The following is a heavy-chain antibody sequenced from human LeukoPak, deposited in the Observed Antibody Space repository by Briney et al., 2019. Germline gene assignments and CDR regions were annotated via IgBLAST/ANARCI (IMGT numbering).Heavy chain of an antibody. Sequence: SQTLSLTCAISGDSVSSNSAAWNWITQSPSRGLEWQGRTYYSSKLYNDYAVSVKSRITINPDTSKNQFSLLLNSVTPEDTAVYYCAREGGGSASGWYGFDYWGEGTLVTVSS. J-gene: IGHJ4*02. V-gene: IGHV6-1*01. CDR1: GDSVSSNSAA. D-gene: IGHD6-19*01. CDR3: AREGGGSASGWYGFDY. CDR2: TYYSSKLYN.